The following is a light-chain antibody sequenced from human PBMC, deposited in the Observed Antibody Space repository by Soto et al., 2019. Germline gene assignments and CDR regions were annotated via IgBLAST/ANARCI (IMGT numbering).Light chain of an antibody. Sequence: QSVLTQPPSVSAAPGQKVTISCSGSSSNIGNNYVSWYQQLPGTAPKLVIYDNNKRSSGIPDRFSGSKSGTSATLGITGLQTGDEADYYCGTWDLSAVVFGGGTKLTVL. CDR3: GTWDLSAVV. J-gene: IGLJ2*01. V-gene: IGLV1-51*01. CDR1: SSNIGNNY. CDR2: DNN.